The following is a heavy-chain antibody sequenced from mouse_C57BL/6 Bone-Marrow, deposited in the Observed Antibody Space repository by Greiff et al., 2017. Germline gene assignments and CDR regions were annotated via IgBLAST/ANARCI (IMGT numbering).Heavy chain of an antibody. V-gene: IGHV1-81*01. Sequence: QVQLQQSGAELARPGASVKLSCKASGYTFTSYGISWVKQRTGQGLEWIGEIYPRSGNTYYNEKFKGKATLTADKSSSTAYMELRSLTSEDSAVYFCARALITTVVAGDDWGQGTTLTVSS. J-gene: IGHJ2*01. CDR2: IYPRSGNT. D-gene: IGHD1-1*01. CDR1: GYTFTSYG. CDR3: ARALITTVVAGDD.